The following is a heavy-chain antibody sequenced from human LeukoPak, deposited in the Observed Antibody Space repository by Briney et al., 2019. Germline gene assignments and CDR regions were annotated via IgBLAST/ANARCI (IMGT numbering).Heavy chain of an antibody. J-gene: IGHJ4*02. CDR2: IYTSGST. Sequence: SETLSLTCTVTGGSISSYYWTWIRQPAGKGLEWIGRIYTSGSTNYDPSLKSRVTMSVDTSKNQFSLKLSSVTAADTAVYYCARDGSPAGYSYGTGYWGQGALVTVSS. CDR1: GGSISSYY. V-gene: IGHV4-4*07. CDR3: ARDGSPAGYSYGTGY. D-gene: IGHD5-18*01.